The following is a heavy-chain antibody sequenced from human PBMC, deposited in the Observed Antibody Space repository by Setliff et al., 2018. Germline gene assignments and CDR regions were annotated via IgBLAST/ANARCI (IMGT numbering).Heavy chain of an antibody. D-gene: IGHD1-1*01. CDR3: AKELSMAYGND. CDR2: ITGSGGGT. Sequence: GGSLRLSCTASRFTFSVYVMAWVRQAPGKGLEWVSSITGSGGGTYYADSVKGRFIASRDNSKNTLYLQMNSLRVDDTAIYYCAKELSMAYGNDWGLGTLVTVSS. V-gene: IGHV3-23*01. J-gene: IGHJ4*02. CDR1: RFTFSVYV.